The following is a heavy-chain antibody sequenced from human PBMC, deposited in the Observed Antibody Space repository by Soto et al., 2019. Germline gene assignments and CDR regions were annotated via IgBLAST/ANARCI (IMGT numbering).Heavy chain of an antibody. CDR3: AREDIVATLGYYYYYMDV. CDR2: IIPILGIA. CDR1: GGTFSSYT. V-gene: IGHV1-69*04. D-gene: IGHD5-12*01. Sequence: SVKVSCKASGGTFSSYTISWVRQAPGQGLEWMGRIIPILGIANYAQKFQGRVTITADKSTSTAYMELSSLRSEDTAVYYCAREDIVATLGYYYYYMDVWGKGTTVTVSS. J-gene: IGHJ6*03.